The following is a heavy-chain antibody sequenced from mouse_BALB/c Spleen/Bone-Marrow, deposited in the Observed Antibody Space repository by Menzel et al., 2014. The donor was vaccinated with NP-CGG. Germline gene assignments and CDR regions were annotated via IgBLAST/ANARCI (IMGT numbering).Heavy chain of an antibody. V-gene: IGHV1S81*02. D-gene: IGHD2-4*01. CDR2: INPSNGGT. CDR1: GYTFTSYY. CDR3: TRSTMITYFDY. J-gene: IGHJ2*01. Sequence: QVQLQQSGAELVKPGASVKLSCKASGYTFTSYYMYWVKQRPGQGLEWIGEINPSNGGTNFNEKFKSKATLTVDKSSSPAYMQLSSLTSEDSAVYYCTRSTMITYFDYWGQGTTLTVSS.